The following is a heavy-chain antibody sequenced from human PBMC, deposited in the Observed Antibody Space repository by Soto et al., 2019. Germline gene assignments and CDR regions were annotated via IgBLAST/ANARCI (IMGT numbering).Heavy chain of an antibody. D-gene: IGHD3-9*01. CDR1: GGTFSSYT. Sequence: GASVKVSCKASGGTFSSYTISWVRQAPGQGLEWMGRIIPILGIANYAQKFQGRVTITADKSTSTAYMELSSLRSEDTAVYYCATANLFDWLSNPQPAYSMDVWGQGTTVTVSS. CDR3: ATANLFDWLSNPQPAYSMDV. CDR2: IIPILGIA. J-gene: IGHJ6*02. V-gene: IGHV1-69*02.